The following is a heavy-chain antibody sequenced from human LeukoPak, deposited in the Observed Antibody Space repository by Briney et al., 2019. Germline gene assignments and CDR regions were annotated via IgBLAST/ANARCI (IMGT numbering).Heavy chain of an antibody. CDR1: GFPFSSYE. D-gene: IGHD3-10*01. J-gene: IGHJ4*02. V-gene: IGHV3-48*03. CDR3: ARGAATNLWPSDY. Sequence: GGSLRLSCAASGFPFSSYEMNWVRQAPGKGLEWVSYISSSGSTIYYADSVKGRFTISRDNAKNSLYLQMNSLRAEDTAIYYCARGAATNLWPSDYWGQGTLVTVSS. CDR2: ISSSGSTI.